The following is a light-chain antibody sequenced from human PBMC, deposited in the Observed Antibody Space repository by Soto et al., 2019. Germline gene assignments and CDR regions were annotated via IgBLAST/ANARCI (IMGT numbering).Light chain of an antibody. CDR3: QQYDHLPRT. J-gene: IGKJ1*01. V-gene: IGKV1-33*01. CDR1: QEISNY. CDR2: DAS. Sequence: DIQMIQSPSSLSASVGDRVTITCQASQEISNYLNWYQQKPGKAPKLLIYDASNLERGVPSRFSGRGSGTDFTFTISSLQPEDFATYYCQQYDHLPRTFGRGSKVEPK.